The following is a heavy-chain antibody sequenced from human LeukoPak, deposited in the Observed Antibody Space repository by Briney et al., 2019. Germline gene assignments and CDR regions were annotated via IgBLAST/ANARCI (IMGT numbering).Heavy chain of an antibody. V-gene: IGHV3-30*02. CDR1: GYTFSSYG. J-gene: IGHJ4*02. D-gene: IGHD5-18*01. Sequence: GGSLRLSCAASGYTFSSYGMHWVRQAPGKGLEWVAYIWYDGSKKEYVDSVKGRITISRDDSKNTLYLQMNSLRAEDTTVYYCAKDRGAMVKGRYFDYWGQGTLVTVSS. CDR2: IWYDGSKK. CDR3: AKDRGAMVKGRYFDY.